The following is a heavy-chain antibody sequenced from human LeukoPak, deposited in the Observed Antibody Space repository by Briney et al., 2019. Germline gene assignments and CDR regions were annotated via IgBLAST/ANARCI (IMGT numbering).Heavy chain of an antibody. CDR2: IYGADAA. CDR3: VTSTGQQFIPCDY. Sequence: GGSLRLSCAASGFNVSSNYMTWIRQAPGKGLEWVSLIYGADAAYYAESVRGRFMISRDNLKNTLFLQMNSLRVEDTALYYCVTSTGQQFIPCDYWGQGTHVTVSS. CDR1: GFNVSSNY. V-gene: IGHV3-66*02. J-gene: IGHJ4*02. D-gene: IGHD6-13*01.